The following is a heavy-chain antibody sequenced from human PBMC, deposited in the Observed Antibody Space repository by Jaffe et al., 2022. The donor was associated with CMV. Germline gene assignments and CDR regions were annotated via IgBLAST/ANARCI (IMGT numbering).Heavy chain of an antibody. V-gene: IGHV4-39*01. CDR1: GGSISSSSYY. D-gene: IGHD5-18*01. Sequence: QLQLQESGPGLVKPSETLSLTCTVSGGSISSSSYYWGWIRQPPGKGLEWIGSIYYSGSTYYNPSLKSRVTISVDTSKNQFSLKLSSVTAADTAVYYCARRKFYSWYCDYWGQGTLVTVSS. CDR3: ARRKFYSWYCDY. J-gene: IGHJ4*02. CDR2: IYYSGST.